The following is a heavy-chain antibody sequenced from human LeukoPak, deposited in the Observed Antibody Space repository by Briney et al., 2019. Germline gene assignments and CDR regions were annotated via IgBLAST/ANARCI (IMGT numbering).Heavy chain of an antibody. J-gene: IGHJ4*02. CDR3: AGLYYYGSGSSFDY. CDR1: GGSISSYY. CDR2: IYTSGST. D-gene: IGHD3-10*01. V-gene: IGHV4-4*07. Sequence: SETLSLTCTVSGGSISSYYWSWIRQPAGKGLEWIGRIYTSGSTNYSPSLKSRVTTSVDTSKNQFSLKLSSVTAADTAVYYCAGLYYYGSGSSFDYWGQGTLVTVSS.